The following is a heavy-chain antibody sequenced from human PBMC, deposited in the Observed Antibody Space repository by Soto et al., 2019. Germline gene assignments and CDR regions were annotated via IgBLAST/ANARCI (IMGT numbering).Heavy chain of an antibody. D-gene: IGHD1-1*01. CDR1: GFIFSSYA. CDR2: ISYDGDKK. J-gene: IGHJ5*02. V-gene: IGHV3-30-3*01. CDR3: ARDPVPYTSTNWFDP. Sequence: VQLVESGGGVVQPGRSQRLSCAASGFIFSSYAMHWVRQAPGKGLEWVAVISYDGDKKYYADSVKGRFTISRDSSKNTMYLQMNSLRAEDTAVYYCARDPVPYTSTNWFDPWGQGTLVTVSS.